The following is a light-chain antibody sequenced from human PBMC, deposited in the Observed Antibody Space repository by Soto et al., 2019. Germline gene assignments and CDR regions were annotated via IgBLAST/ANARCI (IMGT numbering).Light chain of an antibody. Sequence: QSALTQPPSASGSPGQSVTISCTGTSSDVGAYNYVSWYQQHPGKAPKLMIYEVSNRPSGVSNRFSGSKSGNTASLTISGLQAEDEADYYCSSYTSSSTLEVFGGGTKLTVL. J-gene: IGLJ2*01. CDR3: SSYTSSSTLEV. CDR1: SSDVGAYNY. V-gene: IGLV2-14*01. CDR2: EVS.